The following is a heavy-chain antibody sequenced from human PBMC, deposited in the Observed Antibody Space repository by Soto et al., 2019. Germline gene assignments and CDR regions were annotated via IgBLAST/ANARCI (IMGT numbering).Heavy chain of an antibody. D-gene: IGHD2-15*01. CDR3: CVVKRRDQYSTSGYWFDP. Sequence: GGSLRLSCAASGFTFSHAWMSWVRQAPGKGLEWVGRIKSRADGETKDYGAPVRGRSTISRDDSKDTVYLQMNSLRIEDTAVYYCCVVKRRDQYSTSGYWFDPWGPGTLVTVSS. CDR1: GFTFSHAW. J-gene: IGHJ5*02. CDR2: IKSRADGETK. V-gene: IGHV3-15*01.